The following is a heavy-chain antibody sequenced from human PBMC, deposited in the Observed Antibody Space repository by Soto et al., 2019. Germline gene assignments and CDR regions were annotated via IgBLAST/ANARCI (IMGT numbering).Heavy chain of an antibody. D-gene: IGHD3-16*01. V-gene: IGHV4-31*03. J-gene: IGHJ4*02. Sequence: QVQLQESGPGLVKPSQTLSLTCTVSGVSISSVDYYWSWIRQHPGNGLEWIGYISYRGRTYYSSYLKSRVTISEHTSQHHLYLKLRSVTDADTAVFYCARTVHLGDLALGYWGQGTLVTVSS. CDR1: GVSISSVDYY. CDR3: ARTVHLGDLALGY. CDR2: ISYRGRT.